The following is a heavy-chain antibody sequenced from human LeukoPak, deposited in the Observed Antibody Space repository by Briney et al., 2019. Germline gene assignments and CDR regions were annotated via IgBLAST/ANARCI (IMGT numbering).Heavy chain of an antibody. CDR2: INSDESNT. CDR1: GFTFSSYW. CDR3: ARGLMGGDGYNSYYFDY. J-gene: IGHJ4*02. V-gene: IGHV3-74*01. Sequence: GGSLRLSCAASGFTFSSYWMHWVRQGPGKGLVWVSRINSDESNTRYADFVKGRFTISRDNAKNTLYLQMNGLRAEDTAVYYCARGLMGGDGYNSYYFDYWGQGTLVTVSS. D-gene: IGHD5-24*01.